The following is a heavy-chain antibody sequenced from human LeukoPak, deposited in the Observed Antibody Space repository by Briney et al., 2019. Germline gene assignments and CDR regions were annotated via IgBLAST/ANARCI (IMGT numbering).Heavy chain of an antibody. D-gene: IGHD2-2*01. CDR2: ISAYNGNT. J-gene: IGHJ4*02. Sequence: ASVKVSCKASGGTFSSYAISWVRQAPGQGLEWMGWISAYNGNTDYAQKFQGRVTMTTDTSTSTAYMELRSLRSDDTAVYYCARVGHSSSSSCFDYWDQGTLVTVSS. CDR3: ARVGHSSSSSCFDY. V-gene: IGHV1-18*01. CDR1: GGTFSSYA.